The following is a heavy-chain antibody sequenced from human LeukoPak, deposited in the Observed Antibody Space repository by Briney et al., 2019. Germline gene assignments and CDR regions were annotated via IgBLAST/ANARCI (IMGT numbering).Heavy chain of an antibody. D-gene: IGHD7-27*01. V-gene: IGHV1-18*04. CDR3: AGVFNWGASRSDY. CDR1: GYTFTGYY. J-gene: IGHJ4*02. Sequence: ASVKVSCKASGYTFTGYYMHWVRQAPGQGLEWMGWISAYNGNTNYAQKLQGRVTMTTDTSTSTAYMELRSLRSDDTAVYYCAGVFNWGASRSDYWGQGTLVTVSS. CDR2: ISAYNGNT.